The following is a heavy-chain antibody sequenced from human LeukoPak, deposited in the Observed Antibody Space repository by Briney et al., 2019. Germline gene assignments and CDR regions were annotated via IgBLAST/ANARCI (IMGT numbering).Heavy chain of an antibody. J-gene: IGHJ4*02. V-gene: IGHV3-30*02. D-gene: IGHD3-16*01. CDR2: IGHDATKI. Sequence: GGSLRLSCAASGLTFSTYGMHWVRQAPAKGLEWVAFIGHDATKIYYADSVQGRFTISRDNSKNTLYLEMNSLSGEDTALYYCAKDHVTWGNRYFDHWGQGTLGTVSS. CDR3: AKDHVTWGNRYFDH. CDR1: GLTFSTYG.